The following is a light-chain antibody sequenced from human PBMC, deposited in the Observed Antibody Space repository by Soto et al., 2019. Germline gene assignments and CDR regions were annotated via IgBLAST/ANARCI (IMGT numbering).Light chain of an antibody. CDR3: QQYHNWPLT. CDR2: GAS. J-gene: IGKJ5*01. CDR1: QSVSSY. Sequence: EIVLTQSPATLSLSPGERATLSCRASQSVSSYLAWYQQKPGQAPRLLIYGASTRATGFPARFSGSGSGTEFTLTISSLQSEDFAVYYCQQYHNWPLTFGQGTRLEI. V-gene: IGKV3-15*01.